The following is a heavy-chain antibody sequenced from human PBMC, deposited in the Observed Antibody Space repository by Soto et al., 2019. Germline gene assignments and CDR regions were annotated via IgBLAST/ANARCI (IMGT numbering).Heavy chain of an antibody. Sequence: QVQLVQSGAEVQKPGSSVKVSCKASGGTFSSYTISWVRQAPGQGLEWMGRIIPILGIANYAQKFQGRVTITADKSTSTAYMELSSLRSEDTAVYYCARDAGYCSGGSCYDSWGQGTLVTVSS. D-gene: IGHD2-15*01. CDR1: GGTFSSYT. CDR2: IIPILGIA. J-gene: IGHJ4*02. V-gene: IGHV1-69*08. CDR3: ARDAGYCSGGSCYDS.